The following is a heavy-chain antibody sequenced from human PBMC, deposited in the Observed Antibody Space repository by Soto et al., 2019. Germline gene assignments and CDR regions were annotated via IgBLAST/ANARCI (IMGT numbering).Heavy chain of an antibody. Sequence: SETLSLTCTVSGGSISSYYWSWILQPPWKGLEWIGYIYYSGSTNYNPSLKSRVTISVDTSKNQFSLKLSSVTAADTAGYYCARNYGYYYYYYYMDVWGKGTTVTVSS. D-gene: IGHD3-10*01. CDR1: GGSISSYY. CDR2: IYYSGST. J-gene: IGHJ6*03. CDR3: ARNYGYYYYYYYMDV. V-gene: IGHV4-59*01.